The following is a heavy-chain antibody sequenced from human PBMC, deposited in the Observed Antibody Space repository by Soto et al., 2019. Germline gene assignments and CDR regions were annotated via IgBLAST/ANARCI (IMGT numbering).Heavy chain of an antibody. D-gene: IGHD3-9*01. CDR3: ARDRANYDILTGYYIYYYGMDV. V-gene: IGHV1-69*01. Sequence: QVQLVQSGAEVKKPGSSVKVSCKASGGTFSSYAISWVRQAPGQGLEWMGGIIPIFGTANYAQKFQGRVTITADESTSTAYMELSSLRSEDTAMYYCARDRANYDILTGYYIYYYGMDVWGQGTTVTVSS. CDR1: GGTFSSYA. J-gene: IGHJ6*02. CDR2: IIPIFGTA.